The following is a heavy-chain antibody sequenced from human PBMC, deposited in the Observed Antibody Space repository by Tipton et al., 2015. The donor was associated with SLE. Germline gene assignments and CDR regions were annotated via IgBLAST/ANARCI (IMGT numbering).Heavy chain of an antibody. CDR2: IHYSGTT. D-gene: IGHD1-26*01. J-gene: IGHJ3*02. CDR3: ARTLGAIAHTVYDAFDI. CDR1: GGSITNHY. V-gene: IGHV4-59*11. Sequence: TLSLTCTVSGGSITNHYWNWIRQPPGKGLEWIGYIHYSGTTHANPSLKSRVTMSVDMSKNQFSLRLTSVTAADTAVYYCARTLGAIAHTVYDAFDIWGQGKMVTVSS.